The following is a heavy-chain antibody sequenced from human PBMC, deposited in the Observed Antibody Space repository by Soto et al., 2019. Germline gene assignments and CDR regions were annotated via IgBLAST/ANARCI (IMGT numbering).Heavy chain of an antibody. V-gene: IGHV3-23*01. CDR1: GFTFSSYA. CDR2: ISGSGGST. J-gene: IGHJ6*02. CDR3: AKDNEDDILTGYYIGYYYGMDV. Sequence: EVQLLESGGGLVQPGGSLRLSCAASGFTFSSYAMSWVRQAPGKGLEWVSAISGSGGSTYYADSVKGWFTISRDNAKNTLYLQMNSLRAEDTAVYYCAKDNEDDILTGYYIGYYYGMDVWGQGTTVTVSS. D-gene: IGHD3-9*01.